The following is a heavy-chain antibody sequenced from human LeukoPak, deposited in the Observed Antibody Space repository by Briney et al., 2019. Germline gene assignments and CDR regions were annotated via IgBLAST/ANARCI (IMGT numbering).Heavy chain of an antibody. D-gene: IGHD3-10*01. CDR3: ARDHRLSLLWGAFDI. V-gene: IGHV4-30-2*01. Sequence: NPSETLSLTCTVSGGSISSGGYYWSWIRQPPGKGLEWIGYIYHSGSTYYNPSLKSRVTISVDRSKNQFSLKLSSVTAADTAVYYCARDHRLSLLWGAFDIWGQGTMVTVSS. CDR1: GGSISSGGYY. CDR2: IYHSGST. J-gene: IGHJ3*02.